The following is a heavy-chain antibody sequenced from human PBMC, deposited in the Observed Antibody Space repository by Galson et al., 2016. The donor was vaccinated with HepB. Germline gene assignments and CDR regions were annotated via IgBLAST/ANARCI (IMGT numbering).Heavy chain of an antibody. CDR1: GGSIINYY. J-gene: IGHJ3*02. Sequence: SETLSLTCTVSGGSIINYYWCWIRQPPGKGLEWIGYVSYSGTTNYNPSLKSRVTISVDTSKNQFSLKLSSVTAADTAVYYCARRRGGDAFDIWGQGTMVTVSS. V-gene: IGHV4-59*08. CDR3: ARRRGGDAFDI. D-gene: IGHD2-15*01. CDR2: VSYSGTT.